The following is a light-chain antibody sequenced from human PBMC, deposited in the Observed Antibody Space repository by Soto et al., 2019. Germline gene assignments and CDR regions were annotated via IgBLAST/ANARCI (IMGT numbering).Light chain of an antibody. CDR2: EVN. V-gene: IGLV2-23*02. J-gene: IGLJ2*01. CDR3: CSYATGSSLV. Sequence: QSALTQPASVSGSPGQSITISCTGTSSNVGSYKLVSWYQQHPGKAPKLMIFEVNKRPSGDSTRFSGSKSGNTASLTISGLQADDEADYYCCSYATGSSLVFGGGTKLTVL. CDR1: SSNVGSYKL.